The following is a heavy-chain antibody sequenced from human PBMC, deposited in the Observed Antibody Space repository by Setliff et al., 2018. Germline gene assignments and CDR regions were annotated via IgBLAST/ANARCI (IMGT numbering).Heavy chain of an antibody. V-gene: IGHV1-2*04. D-gene: IGHD1-26*01. CDR2: INPKTGGT. CDR1: GYAFTDNY. CDR3: ARGRGSYYYYMDV. J-gene: IGHJ6*03. Sequence: ASVKVSCKTSGYAFTDNYIHWVRQAPGQGLEWMGWINPKTGGTNLAQKFQGWVSMTRDTSITTAYMELSRLTSDDTAVYYCARGRGSYYYYMDVWGKGTTVTVSS.